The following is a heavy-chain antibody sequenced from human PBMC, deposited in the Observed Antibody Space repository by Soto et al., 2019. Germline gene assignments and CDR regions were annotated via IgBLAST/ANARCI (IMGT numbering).Heavy chain of an antibody. CDR2: INPSGGST. CDR3: AREVERGYSYGYLEY. Sequence: GASVKVSCKAVGYIFTSYYIHWVRQAPGQGLEWMGLINPSGGSTNYAQKFQGRVTMTRDTSTSTVYMELSSLRSEDTAVYYCAREVERGYSYGYLEYWGQGTLVTVSS. J-gene: IGHJ4*02. V-gene: IGHV1-46*01. D-gene: IGHD5-18*01. CDR1: GYIFTSYY.